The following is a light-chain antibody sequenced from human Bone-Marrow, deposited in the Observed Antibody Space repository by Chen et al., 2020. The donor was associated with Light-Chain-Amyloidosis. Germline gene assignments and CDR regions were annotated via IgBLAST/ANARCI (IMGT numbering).Light chain of an antibody. Sequence: ELVLTQSPGTLSLFPGEGANLSCRASQTISSNYLTWYQQKFGQAPRLLIYGSSSRATGIPDRFTGSGSGTDFTLTINRLEPEDFAMYYCQQYGTSPLTFGGGTKVEIK. CDR2: GSS. V-gene: IGKV3-20*01. CDR3: QQYGTSPLT. CDR1: QTISSNY. J-gene: IGKJ4*01.